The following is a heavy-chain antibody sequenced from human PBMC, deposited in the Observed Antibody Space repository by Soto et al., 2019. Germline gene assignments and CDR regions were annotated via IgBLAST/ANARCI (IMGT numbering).Heavy chain of an antibody. V-gene: IGHV4-4*02. Sequence: QVQLQESGPGLVKPSGTLSLTCAVSSGSISSSNWWRWVRQPPGKGLEWIGEIYHSGSTNYNPSLKGRVTLSVDTSKNQSSLKLSSVTAADTAVYYFARGYDGDSQPGAFDIWGQGTMVTVSS. CDR1: SGSISSSNW. CDR3: ARGYDGDSQPGAFDI. D-gene: IGHD4-17*01. J-gene: IGHJ3*02. CDR2: IYHSGST.